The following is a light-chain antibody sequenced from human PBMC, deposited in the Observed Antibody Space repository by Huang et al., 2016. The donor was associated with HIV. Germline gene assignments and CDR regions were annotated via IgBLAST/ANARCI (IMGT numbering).Light chain of an antibody. CDR2: WAS. V-gene: IGKV4-1*01. J-gene: IGKJ4*01. Sequence: DVVMTQSPEFLSVSPGEKATINCRSTQSLLYSLNSKNYLAWFQQKPGRPPRLLIYWASKRESGVPDRFTGSGSGTDFSLTINNLQAEDVARYYCQQYYKIPLTFGQGTTVEIK. CDR3: QQYYKIPLT. CDR1: QSLLYSLNSKNY.